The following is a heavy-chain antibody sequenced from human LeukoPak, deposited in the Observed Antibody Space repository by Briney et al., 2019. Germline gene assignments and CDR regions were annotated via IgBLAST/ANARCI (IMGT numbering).Heavy chain of an antibody. Sequence: GGSLRLSCAASGFTVSSNYMVWVRQAPGKGLEWVSVIYSGGRTYYVDSVKGRFTISRDISKNTLYLQMNRLRAEDTAVYYCAKDPYSSGPYNWFDPWGQGTLVTVSS. CDR2: IYSGGRT. CDR3: AKDPYSSGPYNWFDP. CDR1: GFTVSSNY. V-gene: IGHV3-53*01. D-gene: IGHD6-19*01. J-gene: IGHJ5*02.